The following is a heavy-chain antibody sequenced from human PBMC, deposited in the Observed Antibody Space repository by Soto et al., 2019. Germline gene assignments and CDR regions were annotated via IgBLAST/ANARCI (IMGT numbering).Heavy chain of an antibody. V-gene: IGHV1-3*01. Sequence: ASVKVSCKASGYTFTSYAMHWVRQAPGPRLEWMGWINAGNGNTKYSQKFQGRVTITRDTSASTAYMELSSLRSEDTAVYYCARDVGVFGYSGSYLGAFDIWGQGTMVTVSS. CDR3: ARDVGVFGYSGSYLGAFDI. D-gene: IGHD1-26*01. CDR2: INAGNGNT. CDR1: GYTFTSYA. J-gene: IGHJ3*02.